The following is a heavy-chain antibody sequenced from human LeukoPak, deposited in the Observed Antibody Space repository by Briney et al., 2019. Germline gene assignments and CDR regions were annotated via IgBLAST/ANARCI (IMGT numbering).Heavy chain of an antibody. CDR2: ISSNGGST. Sequence: GGSLRLSCSASGFTFSGYAIHWVRQAPGKGLEYVSAISSNGGSTHYADSVKGRFTISRDNSKNTLYLQMSSLRAEDTAVYYCVKDKGYCSGGSCHFDYWGQGTLVTVSS. V-gene: IGHV3-64D*06. D-gene: IGHD2-15*01. CDR3: VKDKGYCSGGSCHFDY. J-gene: IGHJ4*02. CDR1: GFTFSGYA.